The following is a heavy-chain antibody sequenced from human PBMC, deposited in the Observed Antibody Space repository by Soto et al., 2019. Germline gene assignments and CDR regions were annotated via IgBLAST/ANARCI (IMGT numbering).Heavy chain of an antibody. Sequence: GGSLRLSCAASGFTLSSHWMSWVRQAPGKGLEWVANIKQDGSEKYYVDSVKGRFTISRDNAKNSLFLQMNSLRAEDTAVYYCARATNGGFDYWGQGTLVTVSS. CDR1: GFTLSSHW. V-gene: IGHV3-7*01. CDR2: IKQDGSEK. CDR3: ARATNGGFDY. D-gene: IGHD2-8*01. J-gene: IGHJ4*02.